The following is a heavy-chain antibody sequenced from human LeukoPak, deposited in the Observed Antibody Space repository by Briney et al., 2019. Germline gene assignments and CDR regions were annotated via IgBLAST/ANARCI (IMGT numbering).Heavy chain of an antibody. CDR1: GGSISNYY. CDR2: IDTSWST. D-gene: IGHD3-10*01. CDR3: ARVCGSATNYRLCGFDI. V-gene: IGHV4-4*07. J-gene: IGHJ3*02. Sequence: ASETLSLTCTVSGGSISNYYWNWIRQPAGKGLEWIWRIDTSWSTNYNPSLRSRVTMSLHTHKDQFALKVTSVTDADTAVYYCARVCGSATNYRLCGFDIWGQGTVVSVSS.